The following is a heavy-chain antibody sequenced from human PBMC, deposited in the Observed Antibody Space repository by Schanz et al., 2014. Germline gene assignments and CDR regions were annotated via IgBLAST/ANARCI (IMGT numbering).Heavy chain of an antibody. V-gene: IGHV3-23*04. CDR1: GFTFRNCD. Sequence: EVHLEESGGGLVQPGGSQRLSCAVSGFTFRNCDMTWVRQAPGKGLEWVAIIDGRGITTFYADSVKGRFTISRDNAKNTVYLQMNSLRDDDTAVYYCAKRFHCSGSHPFDYWGQGTLVTVSS. CDR2: IDGRGITT. J-gene: IGHJ4*02. D-gene: IGHD3-10*02. CDR3: AKRFHCSGSHPFDY.